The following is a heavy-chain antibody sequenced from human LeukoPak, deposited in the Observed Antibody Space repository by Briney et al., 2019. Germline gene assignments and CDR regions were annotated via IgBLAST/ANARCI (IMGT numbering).Heavy chain of an antibody. CDR1: GYTFTGYY. D-gene: IGHD1-26*01. Sequence: ASVTVSCTASGYTFTGYYMHWVRQAPGQGLEWMGRINPNSGGTNYAQKFQGRVTMTRDTSISTAYMELSRLRSDDTAVYYCASTPQAKSGSYDWGQGTLGHRLL. CDR2: INPNSGGT. J-gene: IGHJ4*02. V-gene: IGHV1-2*06. CDR3: ASTPQAKSGSYD.